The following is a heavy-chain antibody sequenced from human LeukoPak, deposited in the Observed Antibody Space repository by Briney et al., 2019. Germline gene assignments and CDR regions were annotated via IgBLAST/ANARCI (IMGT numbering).Heavy chain of an antibody. CDR1: GVSISSSSYY. Sequence: PSETLSLTCTVSGVSISSSSYYWGWLRQPPGKGLEWIGSIYYSGSTYYNPSLKSRVTISVDTSKNQFSLKLSSVTAADTAVYYCARVKWETARPYFDYWGQGTLVTVSS. V-gene: IGHV4-39*07. J-gene: IGHJ4*02. D-gene: IGHD6-6*01. CDR2: IYYSGST. CDR3: ARVKWETARPYFDY.